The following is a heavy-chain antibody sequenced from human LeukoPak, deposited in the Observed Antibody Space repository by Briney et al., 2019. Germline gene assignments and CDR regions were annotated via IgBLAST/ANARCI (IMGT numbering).Heavy chain of an antibody. CDR1: GFTFNSYA. CDR3: AKDLGRYRNHYFDY. V-gene: IGHV3-23*01. Sequence: PGGSLRLSCAASGFTFNSYAMSWVRQAPEKGLEWVATISGSGGGTYYADSVKGRFTISRDDSKNSLYLQMNSLRAEDTAVYYCAKDLGRYRNHYFDYWGQGTLVTVSS. J-gene: IGHJ4*02. D-gene: IGHD1-26*01. CDR2: ISGSGGGT.